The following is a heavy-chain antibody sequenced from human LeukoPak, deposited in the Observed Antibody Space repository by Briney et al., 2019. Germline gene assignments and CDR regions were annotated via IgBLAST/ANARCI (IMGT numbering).Heavy chain of an antibody. D-gene: IGHD5-18*01. CDR1: DFPSIPNN. CDR2: IYNGGST. Sequence: PGGSLRLSCAASDFPSIPNNLPWFRKPQGKGLTGSQVIYNGGSTYYAGAAKGRFTISRDNSKNTLYLQMNSLRAEDTAVYYCARDRGYSYDGDAFDIWGQGTMVTVSS. J-gene: IGHJ3*02. CDR3: ARDRGYSYDGDAFDI. V-gene: IGHV3-53*05.